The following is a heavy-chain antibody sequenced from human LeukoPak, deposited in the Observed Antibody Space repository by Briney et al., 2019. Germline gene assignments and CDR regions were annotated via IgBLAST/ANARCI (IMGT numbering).Heavy chain of an antibody. Sequence: GGPLRLSCAASGFTFSSYWMSWVRQAPGKGLEWVANIKPDEGEKYYVDSVKGRFTISRDNAKNSLYLQMNSPRAEDTAMYYCARDQTGQPWVYWGQGTLVTVSS. CDR2: IKPDEGEK. D-gene: IGHD3-16*01. CDR3: ARDQTGQPWVY. CDR1: GFTFSSYW. V-gene: IGHV3-7*04. J-gene: IGHJ4*02.